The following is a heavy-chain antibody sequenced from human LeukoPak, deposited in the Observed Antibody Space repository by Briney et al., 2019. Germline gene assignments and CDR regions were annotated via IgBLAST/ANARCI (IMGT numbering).Heavy chain of an antibody. Sequence: PGGSLRLSCAASGFTVSSNYMSWVRQAPGKGLEWVSVIYSGGSTYYADSVEGRFTISRDNSKNTLYLQMNSPRAEDTAVYYCNYDFWSGNDYWGQGTLVTVSS. CDR3: NYDFWSGNDY. CDR1: GFTVSSNY. J-gene: IGHJ4*02. CDR2: IYSGGST. V-gene: IGHV3-53*01. D-gene: IGHD3-3*01.